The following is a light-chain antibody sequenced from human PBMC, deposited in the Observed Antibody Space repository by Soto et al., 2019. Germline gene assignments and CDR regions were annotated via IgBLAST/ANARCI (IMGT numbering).Light chain of an antibody. V-gene: IGLV2-11*01. CDR2: DVS. CDR3: CSYAGTFVV. CDR1: SSDVGGYNY. Sequence: QSVLTQPRSVSGSPGQSVTISCTGTSSDVGGYNYVSWYQQHPGEAPKPLIYDVSKRPSGVRDRFSGSKSGNTASLTISGLRADDEANYYCCSYAGTFVVFGGGTKLTVL. J-gene: IGLJ2*01.